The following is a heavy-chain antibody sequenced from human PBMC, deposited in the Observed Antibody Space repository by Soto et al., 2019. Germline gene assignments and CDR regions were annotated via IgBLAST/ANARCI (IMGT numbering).Heavy chain of an antibody. V-gene: IGHV1-69*13. CDR1: GGTFSSYA. D-gene: IGHD6-19*01. CDR3: ARGYSSGWYPFDY. J-gene: IGHJ4*02. CDR2: IIPIFGTA. Sequence: SVKVSCKASGGTFSSYAISWVRQAPGQGLEWMGGIIPIFGTANYAQKFQGRVTITADESTSTAYMELSSLRSEDTAVYYCARGYSSGWYPFDYWGQGPLVTVSS.